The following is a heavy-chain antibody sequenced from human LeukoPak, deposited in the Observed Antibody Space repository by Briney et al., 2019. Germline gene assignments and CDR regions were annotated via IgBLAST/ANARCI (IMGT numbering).Heavy chain of an antibody. CDR2: INPSGGST. CDR3: ARKNWGNWYFDL. CDR1: GYTFTSYY. J-gene: IGHJ2*01. D-gene: IGHD7-27*01. Sequence: ASVKVSCRASGYTFTSYYMHVVRQAPGQGLEWMGIINPSGGSTSYAQKFQGRVTMTRDTSTSTVYMELSSLRSEDTAVYYCARKNWGNWYFDLWGRGTLVTVSS. V-gene: IGHV1-46*01.